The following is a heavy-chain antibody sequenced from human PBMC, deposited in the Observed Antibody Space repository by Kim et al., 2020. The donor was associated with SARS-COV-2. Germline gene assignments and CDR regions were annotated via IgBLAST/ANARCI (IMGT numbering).Heavy chain of an antibody. CDR1: GYTFTSYA. V-gene: IGHV7-4-1*02. Sequence: ASVKVSCKASGYTFTSYAMNWVRQAPGQGLEWMGWINTNTGNPTYAQGFTGRFVFSLDTSVSTAYLQISSLKAEDTAVYYCARAVSVLRYFDWLTGPNRDAFDIWGQGTMVTVSS. J-gene: IGHJ3*02. CDR3: ARAVSVLRYFDWLTGPNRDAFDI. CDR2: INTNTGNP. D-gene: IGHD3-9*01.